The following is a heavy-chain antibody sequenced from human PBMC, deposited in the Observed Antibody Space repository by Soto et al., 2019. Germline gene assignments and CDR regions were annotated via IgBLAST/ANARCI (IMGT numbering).Heavy chain of an antibody. V-gene: IGHV3-30*18. J-gene: IGHJ6*02. Sequence: GGSLRLSCAASGFTFSSYGMHWVRQAPGKGLEWVAVISYDGSNKYYADSVKGRFTISRDNSKNTLYLQMNSLRAEDTAVYYCAKDAPYYYGMDVCGQGTTVTVSS. CDR3: AKDAPYYYGMDV. CDR1: GFTFSSYG. CDR2: ISYDGSNK.